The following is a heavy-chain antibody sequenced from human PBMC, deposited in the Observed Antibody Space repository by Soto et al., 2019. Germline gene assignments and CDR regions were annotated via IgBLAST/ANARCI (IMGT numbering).Heavy chain of an antibody. D-gene: IGHD6-19*01. V-gene: IGHV1-2*02. J-gene: IGHJ6*02. CDR1: GYTLTDYY. CDR3: AREDSVAVSIGKYYYALDV. CDR2: INPNSGGT. Sequence: GASVKVSCKASGYTLTDYYIHWVRQAPGQGLEWMGWINPNSGGTNYAQKFQGRVTMTRDTSINTAYMEVSRLRFDDTAAYYCAREDSVAVSIGKYYYALDVWGQGTTVTVSS.